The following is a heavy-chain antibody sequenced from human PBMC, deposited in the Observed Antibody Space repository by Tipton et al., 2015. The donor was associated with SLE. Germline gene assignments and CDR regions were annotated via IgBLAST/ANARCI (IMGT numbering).Heavy chain of an antibody. J-gene: IGHJ3*02. V-gene: IGHV3-30*02. D-gene: IGHD5-24*01. CDR2: IWFDGSNP. CDR3: VKDKGDGYPGPDDAFDI. Sequence: LRLSCAASGFTFSRYGMHWVRQAPGRGLEWVAIIWFDGSNPEYADSVKGRFTIPRDNSKNTLFLQMHSLRAEDTAPYYCVKDKGDGYPGPDDAFDIWGQGTMVIISS. CDR1: GFTFSRYG.